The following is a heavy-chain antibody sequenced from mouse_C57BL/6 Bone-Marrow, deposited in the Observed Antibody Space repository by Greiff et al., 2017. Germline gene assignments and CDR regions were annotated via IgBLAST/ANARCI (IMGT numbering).Heavy chain of an antibody. CDR3: ARGYGNYSYWYFDV. V-gene: IGHV3-6*01. D-gene: IGHD2-10*02. Sequence: EVQLQESGPGLVKPSQSLSLTCSVTGYSITSGYYWNWIRQFPGNKLEWMGYISYDGSNNYNPSLKNRISITRDTSKNQFFLKLNSVTTEDTATYYCARGYGNYSYWYFDVWGTGTTVTVSS. CDR2: ISYDGSN. CDR1: GYSITSGYY. J-gene: IGHJ1*03.